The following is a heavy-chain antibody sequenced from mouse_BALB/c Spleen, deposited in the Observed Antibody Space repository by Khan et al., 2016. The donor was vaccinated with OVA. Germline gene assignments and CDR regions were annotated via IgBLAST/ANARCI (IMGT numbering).Heavy chain of an antibody. CDR2: IFPGTGTT. CDR1: GYTFTSYW. J-gene: IGHJ3*01. V-gene: IGHV1S132*01. Sequence: QVQLQQSGAELVKPGASVKLSCKTSGYTFTSYWIQWVKQRPGQGLGWIGEIFPGTGTTYYNENFKGKATLTIDTSSTPAYMQLSSLTAEDSAVYFCARGYFGNYEFVYWGQGTLVTVSS. D-gene: IGHD2-1*01. CDR3: ARGYFGNYEFVY.